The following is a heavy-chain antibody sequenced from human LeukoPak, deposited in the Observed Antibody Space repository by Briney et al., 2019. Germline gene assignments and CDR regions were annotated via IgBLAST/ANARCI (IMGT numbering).Heavy chain of an antibody. CDR3: ARGTLYSGWSYYFDY. J-gene: IGHJ4*02. Sequence: PSETLSLTCSVSGGSISLSYYYWGWIRQPPGKALEWIGSVYYSGTTSYNPSLRSRVTISVDMSKNHFSLRLSSVTAADTAMYYCARGTLYSGWSYYFDYWGQGSQVTVSS. V-gene: IGHV4-39*07. CDR1: GGSISLSYYY. CDR2: VYYSGTT. D-gene: IGHD6-19*01.